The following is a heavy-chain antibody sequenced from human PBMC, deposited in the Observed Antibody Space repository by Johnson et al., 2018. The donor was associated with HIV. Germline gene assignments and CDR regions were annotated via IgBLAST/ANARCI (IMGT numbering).Heavy chain of an antibody. D-gene: IGHD4-17*01. CDR2: IYSGGST. J-gene: IGHJ3*02. CDR3: AREVAGDYGDSPGAFDI. V-gene: IGHV3-66*01. Sequence: VQLVESGGGVVQPGRSLRLSCAASGFMFSDYYMSWVRQAPGKGLEWVSVIYSGGSTYYADSVKGRFTLSRDNSKNTLYLQMNSLRAEDTAVYYCAREVAGDYGDSPGAFDIWGQGTMVTVSS. CDR1: GFMFSDYY.